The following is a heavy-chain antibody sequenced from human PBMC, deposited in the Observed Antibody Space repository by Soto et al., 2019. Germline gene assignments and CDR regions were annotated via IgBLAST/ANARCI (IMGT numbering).Heavy chain of an antibody. D-gene: IGHD3-9*01. Sequence: GGSLRLSCAASGFTFSSYNMNWVRQAPGKGLEWVASISTRSHYIYYADSLKGRFTISRDNAKNSVDLQISSLRAEDTAVYYCARDSSTGYYLSDFDYWGQGTLVTVSS. V-gene: IGHV3-21*01. CDR2: ISTRSHYI. CDR1: GFTFSSYN. CDR3: ARDSSTGYYLSDFDY. J-gene: IGHJ4*02.